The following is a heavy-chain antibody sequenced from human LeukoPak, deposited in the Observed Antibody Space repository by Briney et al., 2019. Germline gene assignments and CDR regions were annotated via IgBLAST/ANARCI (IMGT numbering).Heavy chain of an antibody. CDR1: GYSISSGYF. V-gene: IGHV4-38-2*02. D-gene: IGHD5-12*01. Sequence: SETLSLTCTVSGYSISSGYFWGWIRQPPGKGLEWIGSIYHSGSTYYNPSLKSRVTISVDTSKNQFSLKLSSVTAADTAVYYCASGYSGYDGYWGQGTLVTVSS. J-gene: IGHJ4*02. CDR3: ASGYSGYDGY. CDR2: IYHSGST.